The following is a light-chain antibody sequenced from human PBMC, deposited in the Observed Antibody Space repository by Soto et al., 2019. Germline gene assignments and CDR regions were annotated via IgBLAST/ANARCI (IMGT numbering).Light chain of an antibody. Sequence: EIVLTQSPATLSLSPGERATLSCRASQSVSKYLAWYQQKPGQAPRLLIYDASNRATGIPARFSGSGSGTDFTLTISSLDPADFAVYYRQQRNNWPPITFGQGTRLEIK. J-gene: IGKJ5*01. CDR1: QSVSKY. CDR3: QQRNNWPPIT. V-gene: IGKV3-11*01. CDR2: DAS.